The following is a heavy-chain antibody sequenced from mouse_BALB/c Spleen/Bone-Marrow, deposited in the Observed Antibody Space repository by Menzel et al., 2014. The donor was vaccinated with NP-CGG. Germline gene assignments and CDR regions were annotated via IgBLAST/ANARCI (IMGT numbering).Heavy chain of an antibody. CDR3: ARGGRYGSYAMDY. V-gene: IGHV3-2*02. J-gene: IGHJ4*01. D-gene: IGHD2-14*01. CDR1: GYSITSDYP. Sequence: DVHLVESGPGLVKPSQSLSLTCTVTGYSITSDYPWNLIRQFPGNKLEWMGYISYSGSTSYTPSLKSRISITRDTSKNQFFLQLNSVTTEDTATYYCARGGRYGSYAMDYWGQGTSVTVSS. CDR2: ISYSGST.